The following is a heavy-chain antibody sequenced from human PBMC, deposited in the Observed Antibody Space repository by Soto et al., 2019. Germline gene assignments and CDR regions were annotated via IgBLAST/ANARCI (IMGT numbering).Heavy chain of an antibody. V-gene: IGHV4-59*01. CDR3: ARGAVRGVYYYYGMDV. CDR1: GGSISSYY. J-gene: IGHJ6*02. CDR2: IYYSGST. Sequence: PSETLSLTCTVSGGSISSYYWSWIRQPPGKGLEWIGYIYYSGSTNYNPSLKSRVTISVDTSKNQFSLKLSSVTAADTAVYYCARGAVRGVYYYYGMDVWGQGTTVT. D-gene: IGHD3-10*01.